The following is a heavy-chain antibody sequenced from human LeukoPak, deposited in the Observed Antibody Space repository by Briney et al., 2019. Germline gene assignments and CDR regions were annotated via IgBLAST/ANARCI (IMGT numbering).Heavy chain of an antibody. CDR1: GLTFRDSA. J-gene: IGHJ5*02. V-gene: IGHV3-30*04. CDR2: ISDEGSKR. D-gene: IGHD3-3*01. Sequence: PGGSLRLSFSGAGLTFRDSAFHWVRQPPGKGLGWLAVISDEGSKRFYADSVKGRFTISRDNSRDTLYLHMQTLRPEDSAVYYCARESGFMMVGEINADNWFDPWGQGTPVTVSS. CDR3: ARESGFMMVGEINADNWFDP.